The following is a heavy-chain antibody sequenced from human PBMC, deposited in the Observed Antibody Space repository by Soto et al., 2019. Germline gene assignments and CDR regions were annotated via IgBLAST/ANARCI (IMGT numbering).Heavy chain of an antibody. J-gene: IGHJ4*02. CDR2: IYYSGST. D-gene: IGHD6-13*01. V-gene: IGHV4-59*01. CDR1: GGSISSYY. CDR3: ARLSTPGIAAAGTFVY. Sequence: SETLSLTCTVSGGSISSYYWSWIRQPPGKGLEWIGYIYYSGSTNYNPSLKSRVTISVDTSKNQFSLKLSSVTAADTAVYYCARLSTPGIAAAGTFVYSGQGTLVTVSS.